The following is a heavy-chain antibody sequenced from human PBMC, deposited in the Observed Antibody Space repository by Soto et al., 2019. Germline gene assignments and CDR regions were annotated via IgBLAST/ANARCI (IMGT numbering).Heavy chain of an antibody. V-gene: IGHV4-31*03. Sequence: LSQTCTASGASISVGRYYRSWIRQHPGKGLEWMGYIYYSGTTYYNPSLESRVSISADTSENQFSLKVKSVTVADTAVYYCASTYYTGDSGPYDYWGQGTLVTVS. CDR2: IYYSGTT. CDR1: GASISVGRYY. D-gene: IGHD5-12*01. J-gene: IGHJ4*02. CDR3: ASTYYTGDSGPYDY.